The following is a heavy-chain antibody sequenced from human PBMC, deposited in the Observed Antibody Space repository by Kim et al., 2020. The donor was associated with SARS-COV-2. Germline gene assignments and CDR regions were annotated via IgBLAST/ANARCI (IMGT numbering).Heavy chain of an antibody. V-gene: IGHV1-69*13. J-gene: IGHJ3*02. CDR1: GGTFSSYA. Sequence: SVKVSCKASGGTFSSYAISWVRQAPGQGLEWMGGIIPIFGTANYAQKFQGRVTITADESTSTAYMELSSLRSEDTAVYYCAREGCGGDCYLKGVSAFDIWGQGTMVTVSS. CDR2: IIPIFGTA. D-gene: IGHD2-21*02. CDR3: AREGCGGDCYLKGVSAFDI.